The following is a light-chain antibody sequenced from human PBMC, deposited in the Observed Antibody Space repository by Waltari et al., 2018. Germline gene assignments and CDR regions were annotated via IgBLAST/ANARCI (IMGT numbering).Light chain of an antibody. CDR1: SRDVGCYNF. Sequence: QSALTQPASVSGSPGQSITISCTESSRDVGCYNFVYRYQQHPVKAPKVMIYEDNKRPAGLSNRFSGSKSGNTASLTISGLQADDEADYYCCSYAGGSPRWVFGGGTKLTVL. J-gene: IGLJ3*02. CDR2: EDN. V-gene: IGLV2-23*01. CDR3: CSYAGGSPRWV.